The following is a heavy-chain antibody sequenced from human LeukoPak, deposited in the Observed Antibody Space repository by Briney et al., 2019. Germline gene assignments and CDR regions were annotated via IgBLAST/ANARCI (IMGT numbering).Heavy chain of an antibody. D-gene: IGHD6-13*01. CDR3: ARGVLMGSSWRTSVTYYFDY. Sequence: WESLSLSCAVSGVSFSSYSWSWIRQPPGKGLEWIGEINHSGSTNYNPSLKSRVTISVDTSKNQFSLKLSSVTAADTAVYYCARGVLMGSSWRTSVTYYFDYWGQGTLVTVSS. CDR2: INHSGST. J-gene: IGHJ4*02. CDR1: GVSFSSYS. V-gene: IGHV4-34*01.